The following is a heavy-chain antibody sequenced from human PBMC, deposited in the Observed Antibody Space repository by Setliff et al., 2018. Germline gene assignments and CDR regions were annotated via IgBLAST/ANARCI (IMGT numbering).Heavy chain of an antibody. D-gene: IGHD3-10*01. CDR3: ARDRGGTNPWFDF. V-gene: IGHV3-23*03. Sequence: GGSLRLSCAASGFTFSSYAMSWVRQAPGKGLEWVSVIHSGGSSTYYADSVKGRFTISRDKSKNTLYLHLSSLRAEDTATYYCARDRGGTNPWFDFWGQGTLVTVSS. CDR1: GFTFSSYA. CDR2: IHSGGSST. J-gene: IGHJ5*01.